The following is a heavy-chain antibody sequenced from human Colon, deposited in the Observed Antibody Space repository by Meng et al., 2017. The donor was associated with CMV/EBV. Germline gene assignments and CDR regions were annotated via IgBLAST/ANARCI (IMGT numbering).Heavy chain of an antibody. V-gene: IGHV1-2*06. Sequence: GQLLQSGLEVNKPGTSVNLSCKASGYTFTCYWMHWVRQAPGQGLEWMGRIKPSTGDTNYAQNFQGRVTVTRDTSISTVYMEVNSLTSDDTAVYYCTREGFDYWGQGALVTVSS. CDR3: TREGFDY. CDR1: GYTFTCYW. J-gene: IGHJ4*02. CDR2: IKPSTGDT.